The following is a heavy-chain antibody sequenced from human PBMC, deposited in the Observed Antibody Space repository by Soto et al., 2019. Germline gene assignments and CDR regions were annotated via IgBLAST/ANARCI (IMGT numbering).Heavy chain of an antibody. CDR2: IYYSGST. CDR1: GGSISSGGYY. J-gene: IGHJ5*02. V-gene: IGHV4-31*03. CDR3: ARDYYDSSGYLNWFDP. D-gene: IGHD3-22*01. Sequence: PSETLSLTCTVSGGSISSGGYYWSWIRQHPGKGLEWIGYIYYSGSTYYNPSLKSRVTISVDTSKNQFSLKLSSVTAADTAVYYCARDYYDSSGYLNWFDPWGQGTLVTVSS.